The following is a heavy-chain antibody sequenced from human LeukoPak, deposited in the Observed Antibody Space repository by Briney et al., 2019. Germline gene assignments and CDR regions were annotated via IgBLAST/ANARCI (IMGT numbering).Heavy chain of an antibody. CDR3: ARWGYYDFWSGYWRSYYYYYMDV. V-gene: IGHV3-74*01. CDR1: GFTFSNYW. CDR2: IKNDGSS. Sequence: GGSLRLSCAASGFTFSNYWMHWVRHAPGKGLVWVSRIKNDGSSIYEGSVKGRFTISRDNAKNSLYLQMNSLRAEDTALYYCARWGYYDFWSGYWRSYYYYYMDVWGKGTTVTVSS. J-gene: IGHJ6*03. D-gene: IGHD3-3*01.